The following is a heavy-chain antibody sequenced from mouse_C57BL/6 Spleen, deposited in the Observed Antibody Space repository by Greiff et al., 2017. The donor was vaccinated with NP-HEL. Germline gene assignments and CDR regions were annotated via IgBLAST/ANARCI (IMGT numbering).Heavy chain of an antibody. CDR3: ARPIPNYYAMDY. CDR2: IDPSDSYT. V-gene: IGHV1-59*01. CDR1: GYTFTSYW. J-gene: IGHJ4*01. Sequence: QVQLQQPGAELVRPGTSVKLSCKASGYTFTSYWMHWVKQRPGQGLEWIGVIDPSDSYTNYNQKFKGKATLTVDTSSSTAYMQLSSLTSEDSAVYYCARPIPNYYAMDYWGQGTSVTVSA.